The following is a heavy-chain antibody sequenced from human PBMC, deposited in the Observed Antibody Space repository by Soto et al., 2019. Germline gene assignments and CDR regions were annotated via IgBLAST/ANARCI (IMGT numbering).Heavy chain of an antibody. CDR3: ARDPQLRFLEWLPQPDRWFDP. Sequence: EASVKVSCKASGYTFTSYYMHWVRQAPGQGLEWMGIINPSGGSTSYAQKFQGRVTMTRDTSTSTVYMELSSLRSEDTAVYYCARDPQLRFLEWLPQPDRWFDPWGQGTLVTSPQ. CDR1: GYTFTSYY. V-gene: IGHV1-46*01. CDR2: INPSGGST. D-gene: IGHD3-3*01. J-gene: IGHJ5*02.